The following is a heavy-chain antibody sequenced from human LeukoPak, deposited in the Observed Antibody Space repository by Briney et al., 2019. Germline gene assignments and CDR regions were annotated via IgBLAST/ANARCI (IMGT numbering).Heavy chain of an antibody. D-gene: IGHD2-21*02. CDR1: GFTVSSNY. V-gene: IGHV3-66*02. J-gene: IGHJ6*02. Sequence: GGSLRLSCAASGFTVSSNYMSWVRQAPGKGLEWVSVIYSGGSTYYADSVKGRFTISRDNSKNTLHLQMNSLRAEDTAVYYCATVTAALYYYGMDVWGQGTTVTVSS. CDR2: IYSGGST. CDR3: ATVTAALYYYGMDV.